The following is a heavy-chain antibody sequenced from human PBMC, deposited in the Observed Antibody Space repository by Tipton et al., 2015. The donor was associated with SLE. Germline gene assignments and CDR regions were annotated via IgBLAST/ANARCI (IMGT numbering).Heavy chain of an antibody. J-gene: IGHJ4*02. CDR2: IIPILGIA. CDR3: ARMVRGVDY. CDR1: GYTFTSYG. V-gene: IGHV1-69*09. D-gene: IGHD3-10*01. Sequence: QLVQSGAEVKKPGASVKVSCKASGYTFTSYGISWVRQAPGQGLEWMGRIIPILGIANYAQKFQGRVTITADKSTSTAYMELSSLRSEDTAVYYCARMVRGVDYWGQGTLVTVSS.